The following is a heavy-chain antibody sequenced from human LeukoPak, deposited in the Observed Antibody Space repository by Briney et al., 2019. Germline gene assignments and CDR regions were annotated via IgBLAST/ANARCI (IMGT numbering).Heavy chain of an antibody. CDR2: IKLDGSKK. J-gene: IGHJ4*02. CDR1: GFTFSTYW. D-gene: IGHD6-13*01. V-gene: IGHV3-7*01. Sequence: QPGGSLRLSCAASGFTFSTYWMSWVRQAPGKGLEWVANIKLDGSKKYYVDSVRGRFTISRDNAKNSLYLQMNSLRAEDTAVYYCARDSIDPGVAAAGNYDYWGQGTLVTVSS. CDR3: ARDSIDPGVAAAGNYDY.